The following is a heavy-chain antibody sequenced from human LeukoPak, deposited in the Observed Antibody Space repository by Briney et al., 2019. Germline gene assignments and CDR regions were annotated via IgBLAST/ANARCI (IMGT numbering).Heavy chain of an antibody. Sequence: GGSLRLSCAASGFIFRTYWMSWVRQALGQGLEWVANIKQDGSEKYYVDSVKGRFTISRDNAKNSLYLQMNSLRDEDTAVYYCASDSPGYSSGSYFTYWGQGTLVTVSS. J-gene: IGHJ4*02. CDR1: GFIFRTYW. CDR3: ASDSPGYSSGSYFTY. V-gene: IGHV3-7*03. CDR2: IKQDGSEK. D-gene: IGHD2-15*01.